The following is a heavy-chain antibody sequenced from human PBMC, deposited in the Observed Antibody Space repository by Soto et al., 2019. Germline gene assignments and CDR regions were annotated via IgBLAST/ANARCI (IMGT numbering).Heavy chain of an antibody. D-gene: IGHD3-22*01. CDR2: ISYDGSNK. CDR3: AKGSYYDSSGPFDY. V-gene: IGHV3-30*18. CDR1: GFTFSSYG. J-gene: IGHJ4*02. Sequence: QVPLVESGGGVVQPGRSLRLSCAASGFTFSSYGMHWVRQAPGKGLEWVAVISYDGSNKYYADSVKGRFTISRDNSKNTLYLQMNSLRAEDTAVYYCAKGSYYDSSGPFDYWGQGTLVTVSS.